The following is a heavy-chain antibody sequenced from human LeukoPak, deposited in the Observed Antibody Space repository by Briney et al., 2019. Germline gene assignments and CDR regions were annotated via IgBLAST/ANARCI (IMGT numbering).Heavy chain of an antibody. V-gene: IGHV4-39*07. J-gene: IGHJ4*02. Sequence: SETLSLTCTVSGGSIRSSSYYWGWIRQPPGKGLEWIGSIYYSGNTYYNPSLKSRVIISVDTSKNQFSLKLSSVTAADTAVYYCARLVAGAYFDYWGQGTLVTVSS. D-gene: IGHD6-19*01. CDR3: ARLVAGAYFDY. CDR2: IYYSGNT. CDR1: GGSIRSSSYY.